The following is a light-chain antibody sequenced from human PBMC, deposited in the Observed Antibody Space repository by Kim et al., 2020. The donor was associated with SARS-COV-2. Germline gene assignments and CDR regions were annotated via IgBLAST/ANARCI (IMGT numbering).Light chain of an antibody. CDR3: QAWDSSTEV. J-gene: IGLJ3*02. Sequence: SVSPGQTASITCSGDKLGDKYACWYQQKPGQSPVLVIYQDSKRPSGIPERFSGSNSGNTATLTISGTQAMDEADYYCQAWDSSTEVFGGGTQRTVL. CDR2: QDS. V-gene: IGLV3-1*01. CDR1: KLGDKY.